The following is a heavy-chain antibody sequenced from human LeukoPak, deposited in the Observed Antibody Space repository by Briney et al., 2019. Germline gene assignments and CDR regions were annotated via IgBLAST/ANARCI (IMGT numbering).Heavy chain of an antibody. CDR1: GGSISSSSYC. J-gene: IGHJ6*03. CDR3: ARRAARVYYYYMDV. Sequence: SETLSLTCTVSGGSISSSSYCWGWIRQPRGKGLEWIGSIYYSGSTYYNPCGKSRFTISVDTSKNQFSLKLSSVTAADTAVYYCARRAARVYYYYMDVWGKGTTVTVSS. D-gene: IGHD6-6*01. CDR2: IYYSGST. V-gene: IGHV4-39*01.